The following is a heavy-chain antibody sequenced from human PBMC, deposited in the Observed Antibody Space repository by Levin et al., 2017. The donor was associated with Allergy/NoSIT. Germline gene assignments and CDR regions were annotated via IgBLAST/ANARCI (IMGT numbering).Heavy chain of an antibody. CDR2: IWYDGSNK. Sequence: GGSLRLSCAASGFTFSSYGMHWVRQAPGKGLEWVAVIWYDGSNKYYADSVKGRFTISRDNSKNTLYLQMNSLRAEDTAVYYCARDKRLGEYTEYYFDYWGQGTLVTVSS. CDR1: GFTFSSYG. J-gene: IGHJ4*02. D-gene: IGHD3-16*01. V-gene: IGHV3-33*01. CDR3: ARDKRLGEYTEYYFDY.